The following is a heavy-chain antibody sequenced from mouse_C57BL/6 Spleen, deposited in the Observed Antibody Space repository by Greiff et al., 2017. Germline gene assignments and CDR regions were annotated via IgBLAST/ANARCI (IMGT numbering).Heavy chain of an antibody. Sequence: QVQLQQSGPGLVQPSHRLPITCTVSGFSLTSYGVHWVRQSPGKGLAWLGVIWSGGSTDYNAAFISRLSISKDNSKSQVFFKMNSLQADDTSIYYCARRDHQEYFDVWGTGTTVTVSS. J-gene: IGHJ1*03. D-gene: IGHD3-2*02. V-gene: IGHV2-2*01. CDR3: ARRDHQEYFDV. CDR1: GFSLTSYG. CDR2: IWSGGST.